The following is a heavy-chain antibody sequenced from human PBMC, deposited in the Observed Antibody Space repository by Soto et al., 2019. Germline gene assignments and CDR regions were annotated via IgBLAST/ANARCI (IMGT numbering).Heavy chain of an antibody. CDR3: WYYDSSGYPASFDY. CDR1: GGTFSSYA. J-gene: IGHJ4*02. D-gene: IGHD3-22*01. Sequence: VASVKVSCKASGGTFSSYAISWVRQAPGQGLEWMGGIIPIFGTANYAQKFQGRVTITADESTSTAYMELSSLRSEDTAVYYCWYYDSSGYPASFDYWGQGTLVTISS. CDR2: IIPIFGTA. V-gene: IGHV1-69*13.